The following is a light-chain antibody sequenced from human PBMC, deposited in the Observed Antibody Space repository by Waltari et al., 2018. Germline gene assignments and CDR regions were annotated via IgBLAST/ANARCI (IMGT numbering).Light chain of an antibody. V-gene: IGLV1-44*01. CDR3: AAWDDSLSVWV. J-gene: IGLJ3*02. CDR1: SSKIGNNP. Sequence: QSALTQPPSASGTPGQRVTISCSGSSSKIGNNPVNWYRQLPGMAPQLLSYKAGERTSGVANRFSDSKSGTSASLAISGVQSEDGADEYCAAWDDSLSVWVFGGGTKLTVL. CDR2: KAG.